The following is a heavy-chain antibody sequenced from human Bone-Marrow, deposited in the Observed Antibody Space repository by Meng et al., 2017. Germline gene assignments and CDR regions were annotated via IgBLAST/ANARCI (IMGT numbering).Heavy chain of an antibody. CDR2: MNPNSGNT. CDR3: ARGRRGDWWAPNSWFDP. Sequence: VELVQDGAEVKKPGASVKVSCKASGYTFTSYDINWVRQATGQGLEWMGWMNPNSGNTGYAQKFQGRVTMTRNTSISTAYMELSSLRSEDTAVYYCARGRRGDWWAPNSWFDPWGQGTLVTVSS. V-gene: IGHV1-8*01. D-gene: IGHD2-21*02. CDR1: GYTFTSYD. J-gene: IGHJ5*02.